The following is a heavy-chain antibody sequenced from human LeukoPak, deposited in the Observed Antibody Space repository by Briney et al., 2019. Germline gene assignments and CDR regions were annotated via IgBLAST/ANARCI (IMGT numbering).Heavy chain of an antibody. CDR2: IYYSGST. J-gene: IGHJ4*02. Sequence: PSETLSLTCTVSGGSISSNYWGWIRQPPGKGLEWIGSIYYSGSTYYNPSLKSRVTISVDTSKNQFSLKLSSVTAADTAVYYCARDSYPARAVVGAADGTGNWGQGTLVTVSS. CDR3: ARDSYPARAVVGAADGTGN. CDR1: GGSISSNY. V-gene: IGHV4-39*02. D-gene: IGHD6-13*01.